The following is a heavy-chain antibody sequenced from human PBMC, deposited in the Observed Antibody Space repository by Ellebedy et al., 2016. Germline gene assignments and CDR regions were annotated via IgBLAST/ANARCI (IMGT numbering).Heavy chain of an antibody. J-gene: IGHJ4*02. V-gene: IGHV3-23*01. D-gene: IGHD5-12*01. CDR1: GFTFSSYG. CDR3: ARGYSGYTYYFDY. CDR2: ISGSGDGT. Sequence: GESLKISXAASGFTFSSYGMSWVRQTPGKGLEWVSSISGSGDGTYYADFLRGRFTISRDNSRNTLYLQMNSLRAEDTAVYYCARGYSGYTYYFDYWGQGTLVTVSS.